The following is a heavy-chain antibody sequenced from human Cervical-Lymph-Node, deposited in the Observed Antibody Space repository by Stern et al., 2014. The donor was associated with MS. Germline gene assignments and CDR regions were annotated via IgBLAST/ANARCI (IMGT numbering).Heavy chain of an antibody. CDR3: ARISSSWRLYYFDY. CDR2: ISQSGSA. V-gene: IGHV4-4*02. D-gene: IGHD6-13*01. CDR1: GGFIRSSNW. Sequence: VQLLESGPGLVKPSGTLSLTCAVSGGFIRSSNWWRWVRLLPGTGLEWIGEISQSGSANYNPSLKSRVPISVDKSKNQFSLKLSSVTAADTAVYYCARISSSWRLYYFDYWGQGTLVTVSS. J-gene: IGHJ4*02.